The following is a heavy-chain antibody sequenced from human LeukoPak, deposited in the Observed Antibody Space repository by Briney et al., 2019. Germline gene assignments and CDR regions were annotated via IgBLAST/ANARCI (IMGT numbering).Heavy chain of an antibody. D-gene: IGHD3-16*01. CDR2: INHSGST. CDR1: GGSFSGYY. J-gene: IGHJ2*01. V-gene: IGHV4-34*01. CDR3: ASQGGYWYFDL. Sequence: SETLSLTCAVYGGSFSGYYWSWIRQPPGKGLEWIGEINHSGSTNYNPSLKGRVTISVDTSKNQFSLKLSSVTAADTAVYYCASQGGYWYFDLWGCGTLVTVSS.